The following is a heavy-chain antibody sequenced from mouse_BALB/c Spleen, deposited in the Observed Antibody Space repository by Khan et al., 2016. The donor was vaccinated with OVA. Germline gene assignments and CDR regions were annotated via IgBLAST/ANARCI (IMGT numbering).Heavy chain of an antibody. CDR3: DRNRDGGSYWYFDV. CDR1: GFSLSRYS. CDR2: IWIGGST. V-gene: IGHV2-6-4*01. D-gene: IGHD3-3*01. Sequence: QVQLKESGPGLVAPSQSLSITCTVSGFSLSRYSVHWVRQPPGKGLEWLGIIWIGGSTDYNSALKSRLSISKDNSKSQVFLKMNSLQTDDTAMYXWDRNRDGGSYWYFDVWGAGTTVTVSS. J-gene: IGHJ1*01.